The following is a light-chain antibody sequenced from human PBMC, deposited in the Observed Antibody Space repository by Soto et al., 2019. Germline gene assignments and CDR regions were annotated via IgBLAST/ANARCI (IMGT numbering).Light chain of an antibody. V-gene: IGKV3-20*01. J-gene: IGKJ3*01. CDR2: RAS. CDR3: QQYGSSPRT. Sequence: VLTQTSETLRVQPGGASPHSIKPRESGARPNLAWCQQKPGRAPRLGFYRASRTATGVPDRFSGSGSGTDFTLTISRLEPEDFAVYYCQQYGSSPRTFGPGTKVDIK. CDR1: ESGARPN.